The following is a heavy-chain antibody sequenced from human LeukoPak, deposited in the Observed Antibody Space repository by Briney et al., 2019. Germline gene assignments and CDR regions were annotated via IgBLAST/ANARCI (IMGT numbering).Heavy chain of an antibody. J-gene: IGHJ5*02. CDR2: MYSSGGTI. CDR3: ARWVAGTSRVGFDP. CDR1: GGSITSNY. Sequence: SETLSLTCSASGGSITSNYFNWIRQPAGMGLEWVGRMYSSGGTINYNPSLKSRVTMSVDTSKNQFSLKLTSVTAADTAVYYCARWVAGTSRVGFDPWGQGILVTVSS. D-gene: IGHD6-19*01. V-gene: IGHV4-4*07.